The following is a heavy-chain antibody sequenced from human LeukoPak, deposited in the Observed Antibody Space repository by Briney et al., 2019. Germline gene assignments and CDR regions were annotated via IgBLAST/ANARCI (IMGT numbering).Heavy chain of an antibody. J-gene: IGHJ4*02. CDR1: GYTFTSYG. CDR2: MSAYNGNT. V-gene: IGHV1-18*01. CDR3: ARVGREYYYDSSGSPDY. D-gene: IGHD3-22*01. Sequence: ASVKVSCKPSGYTFTSYGISWVRRAPGHGREWLGWMSAYNGNTNYAQKLQGRVTMTTDTSTSTAYMELRSLRSDDTAVYYCARVGREYYYDSSGSPDYWGQGTLVTVSS.